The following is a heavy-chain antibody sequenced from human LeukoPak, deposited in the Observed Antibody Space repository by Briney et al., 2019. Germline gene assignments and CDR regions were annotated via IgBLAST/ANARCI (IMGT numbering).Heavy chain of an antibody. CDR1: GGSISSSNW. V-gene: IGHV4-4*02. D-gene: IGHD3-10*01. J-gene: IGHJ5*02. CDR3: ARRLWFGGGFDP. Sequence: PSETLSLTCAVSGGSISSSNWWNWVRQSPGKGLEWIGEIYHSGSTNYNPSLKSRVTISVDTSKNQFSLKLSSVTAADTAVYYCARRLWFGGGFDPWGQGTLVTVSS. CDR2: IYHSGST.